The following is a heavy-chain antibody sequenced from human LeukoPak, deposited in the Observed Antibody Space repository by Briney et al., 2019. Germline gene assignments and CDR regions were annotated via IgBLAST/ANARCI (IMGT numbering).Heavy chain of an antibody. CDR3: AKDIERGFDYTNSLDY. CDR2: IWSDGTEK. D-gene: IGHD4-11*01. Sequence: GGSLRLSCAASGFTFNSYGMHWVRQAPGKGLEWVAVIWSDGTEKYYADSVKSRFAISRDDSNKMVYLQMNSLRVEDTAVYYCAKDIERGFDYTNSLDYWGQGTLVTVSS. CDR1: GFTFNSYG. V-gene: IGHV3-33*06. J-gene: IGHJ4*02.